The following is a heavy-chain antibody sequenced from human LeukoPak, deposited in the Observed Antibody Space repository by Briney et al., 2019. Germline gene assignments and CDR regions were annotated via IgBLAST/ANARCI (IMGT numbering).Heavy chain of an antibody. CDR3: ASVYCGGDCYLGY. CDR1: GGSISSYY. Sequence: ETLSLTCTVSGGSISSYYWSWIRQPPGKGLEWIGYIYYSGSTNYNPSLKSRVTISVDTSKNQFSLKLSSVTAADTAVYYCASVYCGGDCYLGYWGQGTLVTVSS. J-gene: IGHJ4*02. CDR2: IYYSGST. V-gene: IGHV4-59*01. D-gene: IGHD2-21*02.